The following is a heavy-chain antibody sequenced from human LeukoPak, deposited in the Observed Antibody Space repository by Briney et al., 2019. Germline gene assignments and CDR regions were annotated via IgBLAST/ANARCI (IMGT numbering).Heavy chain of an antibody. CDR2: INPSGGST. D-gene: IGHD6-19*01. CDR3: ARGGKQWRGGNYFDS. CDR1: GYTFTSYY. Sequence: ASVKVSCKASGYTFTSYYMHWVRQAPGQGLEWMGIINPSGGSTSYAQKFQGRVTMTRDTSTSTVYMELSSLRSEDMAVYYCARGGKQWRGGNYFDSWGQGTLVAVSS. J-gene: IGHJ4*02. V-gene: IGHV1-46*01.